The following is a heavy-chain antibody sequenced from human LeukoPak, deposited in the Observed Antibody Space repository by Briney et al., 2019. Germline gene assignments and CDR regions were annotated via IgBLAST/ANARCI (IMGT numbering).Heavy chain of an antibody. Sequence: PGGSPRLSCAASGFTFSSYAMSWVRQAPGKGLEWVSAISGSGGSTYYADSVKGRFTISRDNSKNTLYLQMNSLRAEDTAVYYCAKDTARGVIAYYFDYWGQGTLVTVSS. CDR2: ISGSGGST. J-gene: IGHJ4*02. V-gene: IGHV3-23*01. D-gene: IGHD3-10*01. CDR3: AKDTARGVIAYYFDY. CDR1: GFTFSSYA.